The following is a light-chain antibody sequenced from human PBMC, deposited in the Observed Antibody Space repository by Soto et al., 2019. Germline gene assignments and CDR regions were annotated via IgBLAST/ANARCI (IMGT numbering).Light chain of an antibody. CDR1: QGIANY. V-gene: IGKV1-9*01. J-gene: IGKJ5*01. Sequence: DIQMTQSPSTLSASVGDGVTITCRASQGIANYFAWYQQKPGKAPKLLIYAASTLQSGVPSRFSGSGSGTDFTLTISSLRPEDFATYWCQQSYNTPVTFGQGTRLEIK. CDR3: QQSYNTPVT. CDR2: AAS.